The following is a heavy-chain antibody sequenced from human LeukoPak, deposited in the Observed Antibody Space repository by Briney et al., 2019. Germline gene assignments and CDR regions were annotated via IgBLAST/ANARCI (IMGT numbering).Heavy chain of an antibody. CDR3: ARDLFGTTSI. J-gene: IGHJ4*02. V-gene: IGHV3-21*01. CDR2: ISSSSSYI. CDR1: GFTFSSYW. Sequence: GGSLRLSCAASGFTFSSYWMSCVRQAPGKGLEWVSSISSSSSYIYYADSVKGRFTISRDNAKNSLYLQMNSLRAEDTAVYYCARDLFGTTSIWGQGTLVTVSS. D-gene: IGHD1-1*01.